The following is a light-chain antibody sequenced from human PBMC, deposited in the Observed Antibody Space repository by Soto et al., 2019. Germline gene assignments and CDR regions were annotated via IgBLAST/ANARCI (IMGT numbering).Light chain of an antibody. Sequence: EIELTQSQGTLSLSPGEIATLSCRASQSVSISYLAWYQQKPGQAPRLLICGASSRATGIPDRFSGSGSGTDFTLTISRLEPEDFAVYYCQQYGSSPWTFGQGTKVEIK. V-gene: IGKV3-20*01. CDR3: QQYGSSPWT. CDR2: GAS. J-gene: IGKJ1*01. CDR1: QSVSISY.